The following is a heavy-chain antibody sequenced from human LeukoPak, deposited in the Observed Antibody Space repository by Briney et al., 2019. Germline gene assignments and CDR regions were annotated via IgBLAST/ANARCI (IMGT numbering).Heavy chain of an antibody. D-gene: IGHD2/OR15-2a*01. CDR3: ARTRGTHISMAYLDS. CDR2: INPNNGDT. J-gene: IGHJ4*02. Sequence: ASVKVSCKTSGYTFTGNFMHWVRQAPGQGPEWMGWINPNNGDTNYAQKFQGRVTTTRVTSITTAYMELSSLRSDDTAVYYCARTRGTHISMAYLDSWGQGTLVTVSS. CDR1: GYTFTGNF. V-gene: IGHV1-2*02.